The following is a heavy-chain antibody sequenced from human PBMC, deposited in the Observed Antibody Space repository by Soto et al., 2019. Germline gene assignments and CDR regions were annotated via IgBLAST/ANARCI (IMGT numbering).Heavy chain of an antibody. D-gene: IGHD2-8*01. CDR2: IYYSGST. CDR3: ARHLYCTNGVCSNWFDP. J-gene: IGHJ5*02. Sequence: PSETLSLTCTVSGGSISSSSYYWGWIRQPPGKGLEWIGSIYYSGSTYYNPSLKSRVTISVDTSKNQFSLKLSSVTAADTAVYYCARHLYCTNGVCSNWFDPWGQGTLVTV. CDR1: GGSISSSSYY. V-gene: IGHV4-39*01.